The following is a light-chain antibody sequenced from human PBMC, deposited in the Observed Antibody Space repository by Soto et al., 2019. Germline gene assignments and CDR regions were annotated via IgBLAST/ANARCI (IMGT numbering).Light chain of an antibody. J-gene: IGKJ2*01. CDR2: GAS. CDR1: QSVTSNY. CDR3: QQYGASAMYT. Sequence: EIVLTQSPGTLSLSPGERATLSCRASQSVTSNYLAWYQQKPGQAPRLLIYGASSRATGIPDRFSGSGSGTDFTLTISRLEPEDFAVYYCQQYGASAMYTFGQGTKLETK. V-gene: IGKV3-20*01.